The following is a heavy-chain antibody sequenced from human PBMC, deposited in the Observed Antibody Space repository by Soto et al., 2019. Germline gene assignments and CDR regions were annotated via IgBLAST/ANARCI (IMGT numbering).Heavy chain of an antibody. CDR2: IKSKTAGATT. J-gene: IGHJ4*02. CDR1: GFTFSVAW. V-gene: IGHV3-15*01. Sequence: EVQLVESGGGLVKPGGSLRLSCQASGFTFSVAWMSWVRQSPGKGLEWVGRIKSKTAGATTDYIAPVKGRFNISRDDSNNTVYLQMNSLRSDDTGIYFCTTGTFWGGQGIRVTVSS. CDR3: TTGTFW. D-gene: IGHD3-16*01.